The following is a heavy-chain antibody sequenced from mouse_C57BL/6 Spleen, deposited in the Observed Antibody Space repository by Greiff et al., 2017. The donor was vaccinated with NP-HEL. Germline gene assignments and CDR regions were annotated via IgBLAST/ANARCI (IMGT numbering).Heavy chain of an antibody. D-gene: IGHD2-1*01. CDR3: ARVLGGNYRYAMDY. CDR1: GYTFTDYY. Sequence: EVQLQQSGPELVKPGASVKISCKASGYTFTDYYMNWVKQSHGKSLEWIGDINPNNGGTSYNQKFKGKATLTVDKSSSTAYMELRSLTSEDSAVYYCARVLGGNYRYAMDYWGQGTSVTVSS. J-gene: IGHJ4*01. V-gene: IGHV1-26*01. CDR2: INPNNGGT.